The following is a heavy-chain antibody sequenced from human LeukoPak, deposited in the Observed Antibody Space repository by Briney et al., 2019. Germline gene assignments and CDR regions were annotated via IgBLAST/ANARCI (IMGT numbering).Heavy chain of an antibody. D-gene: IGHD4-17*01. CDR3: AKDLVHTVTAY. Sequence: GRSLRLSCAASGFTFSSYGMHWVRQAPGKGLEWVAVIWYDGSNKYYADSVKGRFTISRDNSKNTLYLQMNSLRAEDTAVYYCAKDLVHTVTAYWGQGTLVTVSS. CDR1: GFTFSSYG. V-gene: IGHV3-33*06. CDR2: IWYDGSNK. J-gene: IGHJ4*02.